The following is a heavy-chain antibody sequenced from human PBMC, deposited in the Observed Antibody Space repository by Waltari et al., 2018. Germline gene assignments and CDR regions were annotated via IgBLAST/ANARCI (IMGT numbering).Heavy chain of an antibody. CDR3: ASKRDMLT. D-gene: IGHD3-16*01. Sequence: QVQLVQSGAAVKKPGASVQVSCRASGYTFTAYHMHWVRQAPGQGLEWMGRINPNTGGTTYAQKFGGRVTMTRDTAISTAYMELHSLTTEDTAVYFCASKRDMLTWGQGTMVIVSS. V-gene: IGHV1-2*06. J-gene: IGHJ3*01. CDR2: INPNTGGT. CDR1: GYTFTAYH.